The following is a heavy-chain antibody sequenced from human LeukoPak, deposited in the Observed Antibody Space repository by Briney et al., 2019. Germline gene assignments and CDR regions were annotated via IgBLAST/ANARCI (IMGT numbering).Heavy chain of an antibody. J-gene: IGHJ6*03. D-gene: IGHD3-10*01. Sequence: PGGSLRLSCAVSGFAFGSEAMSWVRQSPARGLEWVASISPGGGTTYYADYVKGRFTTSRDNSNNSLFVQMNSLRVEDTAVYYCAKGYWYYYYYMDVWGKGTTVTVSS. CDR3: AKGYWYYYYYMDV. CDR2: ISPGGGTT. CDR1: GFAFGSEA. V-gene: IGHV3-23*01.